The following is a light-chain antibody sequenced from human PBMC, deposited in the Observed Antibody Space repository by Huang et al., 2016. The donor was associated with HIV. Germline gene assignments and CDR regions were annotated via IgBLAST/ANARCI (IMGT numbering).Light chain of an antibody. V-gene: IGKV3-20*01. CDR1: QSVGIY. J-gene: IGKJ3*01. CDR2: GAS. Sequence: EIVLTQSPGTLSLSPGESATLSCRASQSVGIYLAWYQQNLGQAPRLLIYGASTRVTGIPDRFSGGGSGTDFTLSISRLEPEDFAVYYCQQYERPPDTFGPGTKVNIK. CDR3: QQYERPPDT.